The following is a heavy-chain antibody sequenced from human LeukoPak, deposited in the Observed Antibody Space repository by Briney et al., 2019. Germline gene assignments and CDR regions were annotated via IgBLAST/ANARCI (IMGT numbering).Heavy chain of an antibody. CDR2: ISYDGSNK. CDR1: GFTFSSYG. D-gene: IGHD5-18*01. J-gene: IGHJ6*04. CDR3: AKDTAHRYYGMDV. V-gene: IGHV3-30*18. Sequence: PGRSLRLSCAASGFTFSSYGMHWVRQAPGKGLEWVAVISYDGSNKYYADSVKGRFTISRDNSKNTLYLQMNSLRAEDTAVYYCAKDTAHRYYGMDVWGKGTTVTVSS.